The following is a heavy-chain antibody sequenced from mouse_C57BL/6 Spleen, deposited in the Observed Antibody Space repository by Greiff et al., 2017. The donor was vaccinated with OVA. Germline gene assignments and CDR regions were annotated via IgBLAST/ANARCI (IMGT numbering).Heavy chain of an antibody. CDR2: INPNNGGT. V-gene: IGHV1-18*01. J-gene: IGHJ4*01. D-gene: IGHD1-1*01. Sequence: VQLQQSGPELVKPGASVKIPCKASGYTFTDYNMDWVKQSHGKSLEWIGDINPNNGGTIYNQKFKGKATLTVDNASSTAYMELRSLTSEDTAVYYCARLLRYYAMDYWGQGTSVTVSS. CDR3: ARLLRYYAMDY. CDR1: GYTFTDYN.